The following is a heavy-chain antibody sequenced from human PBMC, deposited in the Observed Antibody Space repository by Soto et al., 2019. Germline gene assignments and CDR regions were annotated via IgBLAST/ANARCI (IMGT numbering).Heavy chain of an antibody. Sequence: SETLSLTCTVSGGSISSGDYYWSWIRQPPGKGLEWIGYIYYSGSTYYNPSLKSRVTISVDTSKNQFSLKLSSVTAADTAVYYCATCRDGYELDYWGQGTLVTVSS. CDR1: GGSISSGDYY. V-gene: IGHV4-30-4*01. CDR3: ATCRDGYELDY. D-gene: IGHD5-12*01. CDR2: IYYSGST. J-gene: IGHJ4*02.